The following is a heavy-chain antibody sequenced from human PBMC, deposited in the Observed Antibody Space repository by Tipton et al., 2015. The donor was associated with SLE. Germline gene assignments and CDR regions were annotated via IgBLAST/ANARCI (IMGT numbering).Heavy chain of an antibody. Sequence: LRLSCAVYGGSFSGYYWSWIRQPPGKGLEWIGSIYYSGSTYYNPSLKSRVTVSVDTSKNQFSLKLSSVTAADTAVYYCARRDDNSNYYYMDVWGKGTTVTVSS. V-gene: IGHV4-34*01. CDR3: ARRDDNSNYYYMDV. CDR1: GGSFSGYY. J-gene: IGHJ6*03. D-gene: IGHD4-11*01. CDR2: IYYSGST.